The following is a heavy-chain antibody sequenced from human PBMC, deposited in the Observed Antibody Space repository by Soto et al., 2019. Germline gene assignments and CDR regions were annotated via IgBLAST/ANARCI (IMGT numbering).Heavy chain of an antibody. Sequence: EVQLVESGGGWVQPGRSLRLSCAASGFTFDDYGMHWVRQAPGKGLEWVSRISWNSVSVDYGDSVKGRFTISRDNAKNSLYLQMNSLRPEDTALYYCVRGYGLARFDNWGQGTLVTVSS. D-gene: IGHD5-18*01. V-gene: IGHV3-9*01. J-gene: IGHJ4*02. CDR1: GFTFDDYG. CDR2: ISWNSVSV. CDR3: VRGYGLARFDN.